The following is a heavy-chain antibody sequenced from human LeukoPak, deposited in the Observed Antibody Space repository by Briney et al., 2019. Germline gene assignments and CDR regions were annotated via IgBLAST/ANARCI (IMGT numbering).Heavy chain of an antibody. V-gene: IGHV4-59*12. J-gene: IGHJ5*02. CDR3: ARETTGYRNWFDP. CDR1: GGSITNYY. D-gene: IGHD6-13*01. CDR2: IYYTGGT. Sequence: SETLSLTCTVSGGSITNYYWAWIRQPPGKGLEWIGNIYYTGGTKYNPSLRSRVTISVDPSKNQFSLKLSSVTAADTAVYYRARETTGYRNWFDPWGQGTLVTVSS.